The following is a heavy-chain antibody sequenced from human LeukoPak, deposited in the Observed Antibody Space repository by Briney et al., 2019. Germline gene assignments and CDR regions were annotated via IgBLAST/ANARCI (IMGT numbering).Heavy chain of an antibody. J-gene: IGHJ4*02. D-gene: IGHD3-10*01. CDR2: ITSDGGNS. CDR3: VKDLAGSGDY. CDR1: GFIFSSSA. Sequence: PGGSLRLSCSASGFIFSSSAMHWVRQAPGNGLEYVSSITSDGGNSYYADSVRGRFTVSSDNSKDTLYLQMTSLRPEDTAVYYCVKDLAGSGDYWGQGTLVTVSS. V-gene: IGHV3-64D*06.